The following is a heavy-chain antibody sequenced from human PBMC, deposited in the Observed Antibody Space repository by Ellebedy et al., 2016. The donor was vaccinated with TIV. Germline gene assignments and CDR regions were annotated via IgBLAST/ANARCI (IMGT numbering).Heavy chain of an antibody. J-gene: IGHJ4*02. D-gene: IGHD6-19*01. Sequence: ASVKVSCKASGYIFTGYYMHWVRQAPGQGLEWMGWINPYSGGTNFPHKFQGRVTMTRDTSISTAFMELSRLKSDDTAVYFCARGSGSGWYRIFDYWGQGTLVTVSS. CDR3: ARGSGSGWYRIFDY. V-gene: IGHV1-2*07. CDR2: INPYSGGT. CDR1: GYIFTGYY.